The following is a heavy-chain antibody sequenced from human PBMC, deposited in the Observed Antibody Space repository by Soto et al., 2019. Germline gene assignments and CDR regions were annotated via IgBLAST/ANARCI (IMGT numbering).Heavy chain of an antibody. CDR3: ARDRGSRCPWYCFDS. J-gene: IGHJ4*02. D-gene: IGHD6-13*01. CDR2: IYYSGST. Sequence: SETLSLTCTVSGDSIISYYWSWIRQPPGKGLEWIGYIYYSGSTNYDPSLKSRVNISVDTSKNQFSLKLSSVTAADTAVYYCARDRGSRCPWYCFDSWGQGTLVTVSS. V-gene: IGHV4-59*01. CDR1: GDSIISYY.